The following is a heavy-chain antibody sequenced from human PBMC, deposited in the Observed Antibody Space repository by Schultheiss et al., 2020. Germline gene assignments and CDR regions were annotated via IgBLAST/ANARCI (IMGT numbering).Heavy chain of an antibody. CDR2: INHSGST. V-gene: IGHV4-34*01. D-gene: IGHD3-9*01. J-gene: IGHJ5*02. CDR3: ARGDYDILTGYYPWFDP. Sequence: SETLSLTCTVSGGSISSYYWSWIRQPPGKGLEWIGEINHSGSTNYNPSLKSRVTISVDTSKNQFSLMLTSVTAADTAVYYCARGDYDILTGYYPWFDPWGQGTLVTVSS. CDR1: GGSISSYY.